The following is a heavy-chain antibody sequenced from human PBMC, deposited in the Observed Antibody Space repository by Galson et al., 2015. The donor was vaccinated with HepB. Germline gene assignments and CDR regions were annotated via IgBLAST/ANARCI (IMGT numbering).Heavy chain of an antibody. J-gene: IGHJ4*02. Sequence: SVKVSCKASGYTFTSYAMHWVRQAPGQRLEWMGWINAGNGNTKYSQKFQGRVTITRDTSASTAYMELSSLRSEDTAVYYCARGDRGSGWYIFGYWGQGTLVTVSS. V-gene: IGHV1-3*01. CDR3: ARGDRGSGWYIFGY. CDR1: GYTFTSYA. D-gene: IGHD6-19*01. CDR2: INAGNGNT.